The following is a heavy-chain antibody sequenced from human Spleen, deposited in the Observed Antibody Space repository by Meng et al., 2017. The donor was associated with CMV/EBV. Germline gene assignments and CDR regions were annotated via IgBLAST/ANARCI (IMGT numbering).Heavy chain of an antibody. CDR1: GGSISSGGYY. J-gene: IGHJ6*02. CDR3: ARDIVVVPAARLTDGMDV. Sequence: LRLSCTVSGGSISSGGYYWSWIRQHPGKGLEWSGYIYYSGSTYYNPSLKSRVTISVDTSKNQFSLKLSSVTAADTAVYYCARDIVVVPAARLTDGMDVWGQGTTVTVSS. D-gene: IGHD2-2*01. CDR2: IYYSGST. V-gene: IGHV4-31*03.